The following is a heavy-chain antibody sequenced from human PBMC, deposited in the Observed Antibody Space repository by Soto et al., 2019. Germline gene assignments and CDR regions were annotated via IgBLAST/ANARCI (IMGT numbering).Heavy chain of an antibody. V-gene: IGHV1-18*01. J-gene: IGHJ4*02. CDR1: GYTFTSYG. CDR3: ARDIMAAAPDY. Sequence: GASVKVSCKASGYTFTSYGISWVRQAPGQGLEWMGWISAYNGNTNYAQKLQGRVTITRDTSASTAYMELSSLRSEDTAVYYCARDIMAAAPDYWGQGTLVTVSS. D-gene: IGHD6-13*01. CDR2: ISAYNGNT.